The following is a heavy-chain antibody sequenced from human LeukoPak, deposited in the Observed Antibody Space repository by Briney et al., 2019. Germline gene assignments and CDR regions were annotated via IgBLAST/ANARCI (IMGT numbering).Heavy chain of an antibody. D-gene: IGHD4-17*01. Sequence: GGSLRLSCAASGFTFSSYDMHWVRQATGKGLEWVSAIGSAGDTYYPDSVKGRFTISRENARNSFYLQMNRLRAGDTAVYYCARVLNFSRGTVTPLSNWYFDLWGRGTLVTVS. J-gene: IGHJ2*01. CDR3: ARVLNFSRGTVTPLSNWYFDL. CDR1: GFTFSSYD. V-gene: IGHV3-13*04. CDR2: IGSAGDT.